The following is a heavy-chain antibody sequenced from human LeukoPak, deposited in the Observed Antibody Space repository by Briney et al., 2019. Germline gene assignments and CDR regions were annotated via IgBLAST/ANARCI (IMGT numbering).Heavy chain of an antibody. Sequence: ASGKVSCKASGYTFTGYYMHWVRQAPGQGLEWMGWINPNSGGTNYAQKFQGRVTMTRDTSISTAYMELSRLRSDDTAVYYCARVEYRQDAFDIWGQGTMVTVSS. CDR1: GYTFTGYY. CDR3: ARVEYRQDAFDI. D-gene: IGHD1-1*01. J-gene: IGHJ3*02. V-gene: IGHV1-2*02. CDR2: INPNSGGT.